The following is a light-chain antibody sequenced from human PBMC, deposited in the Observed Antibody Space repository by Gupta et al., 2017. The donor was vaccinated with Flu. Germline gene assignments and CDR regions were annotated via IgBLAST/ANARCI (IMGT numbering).Light chain of an antibody. CDR1: SSDVGSYNL. V-gene: IGLV2-23*02. Sequence: HSALTQPSSASASPRQSVTISCTGTSSDVGSYNLVSWYQQHPGKAPKLMTYEVSKRPSGVSNRFSGSKSGTTAFLTISGLQAEDEAYYYCSSYAGRSTWVFGGGTKLTVL. CDR2: EVS. CDR3: SSYAGRSTWV. J-gene: IGLJ3*02.